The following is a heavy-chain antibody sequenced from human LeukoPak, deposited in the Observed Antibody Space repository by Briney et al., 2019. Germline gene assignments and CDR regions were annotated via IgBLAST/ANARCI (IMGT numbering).Heavy chain of an antibody. CDR3: ARDATLDY. CDR2: IYYSGST. J-gene: IGHJ4*02. Sequence: SETLSLTCAVYGGSFSGYYWSWIRQPPGKGLEWIGSIYYSGSTYYNPSLKSRVIISVDTSKNQFSLKVSSVTAADTAVYFCARDATLDYWGQGTLVTVSS. CDR1: GGSFSGYY. V-gene: IGHV4-34*09.